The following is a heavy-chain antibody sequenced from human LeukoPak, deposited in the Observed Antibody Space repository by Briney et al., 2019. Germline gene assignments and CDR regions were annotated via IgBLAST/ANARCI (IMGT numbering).Heavy chain of an antibody. CDR3: ARDVYGSGSYPPDY. V-gene: IGHV3-30-3*01. D-gene: IGHD3-10*01. J-gene: IGHJ4*02. CDR1: GFTFSSYA. CDR2: ISHVGSNK. Sequence: PGGSLRLSCAASGFTFSSYAMHWVRQAPGKGLEWVAVISHVGSNKNYADSVKGRFTISRDNAKNTLYLQMNGLRAEDTAVYYCARDVYGSGSYPPDYWGQGTLVTVSS.